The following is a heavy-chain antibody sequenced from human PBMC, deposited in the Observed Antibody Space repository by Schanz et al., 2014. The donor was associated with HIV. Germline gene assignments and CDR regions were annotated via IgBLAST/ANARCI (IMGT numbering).Heavy chain of an antibody. J-gene: IGHJ4*02. V-gene: IGHV4-4*02. Sequence: VQLLESGGGLVQPGGSLRLSCAASGFSFSSFSMNWVRQAPGKGLEWIGDINHSGSTNHNPSLKSRVSVLVNMSKNQFSLKLSSVTAADTAVYYCARGMGLRWFDDLRGPFDYWGQGTLVTVSS. CDR3: ARGMGLRWFDDLRGPFDY. CDR1: GFSFSSFS. CDR2: INHSGST. D-gene: IGHD3-10*01.